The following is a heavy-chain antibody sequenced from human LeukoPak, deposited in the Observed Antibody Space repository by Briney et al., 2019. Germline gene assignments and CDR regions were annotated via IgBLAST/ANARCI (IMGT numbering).Heavy chain of an antibody. D-gene: IGHD4-17*01. CDR3: ARAPTTVTTLWFDP. Sequence: SVKGSCKASGGTFSSYAISWVRQAPGQGLEWMGRIIPIFGIANYAQKFQGRVTITADKSTSTAYMELSSLRSEDTAVYYCARAPTTVTTLWFDPWGQGTLVTVSS. V-gene: IGHV1-69*04. J-gene: IGHJ5*02. CDR2: IIPIFGIA. CDR1: GGTFSSYA.